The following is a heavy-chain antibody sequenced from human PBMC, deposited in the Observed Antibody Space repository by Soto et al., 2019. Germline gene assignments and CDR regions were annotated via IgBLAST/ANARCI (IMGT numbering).Heavy chain of an antibody. V-gene: IGHV3-23*01. J-gene: IGHJ4*02. CDR1: GFTFSSYS. D-gene: IGHD4-17*01. Sequence: GGSLRLSCAASGFTFSSYSMSWVRQAPGKGLEWVSAISGSGGSTYYADSVKGRFTISRDNSKNTLYLQMNSLRAEDTAVYYCAKDLMATVTSLFDYWGQGTLVTVSS. CDR2: ISGSGGST. CDR3: AKDLMATVTSLFDY.